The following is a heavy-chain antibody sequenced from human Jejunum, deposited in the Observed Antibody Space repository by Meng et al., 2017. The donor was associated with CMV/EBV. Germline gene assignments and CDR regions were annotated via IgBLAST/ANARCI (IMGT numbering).Heavy chain of an antibody. D-gene: IGHD1-26*01. CDR3: ARESGSYYWFDP. J-gene: IGHJ5*02. V-gene: IGHV4-4*07. Sequence: QVPLQGSGPGLVKSSETLSLTCFVSAGPISGYYWSWIWQPAGKGLEWIGRIYTSGSTHYNPSLKSRLTMSVDLAKNQISLKLSSVTAADTAVYYCARESGSYYWFDPWGQGTLVTVSS. CDR1: AGPISGYY. CDR2: IYTSGST.